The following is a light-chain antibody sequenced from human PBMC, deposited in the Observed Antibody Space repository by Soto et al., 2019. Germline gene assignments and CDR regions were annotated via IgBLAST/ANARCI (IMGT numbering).Light chain of an antibody. J-gene: IGKJ5*01. CDR3: QQSYSTPLT. V-gene: IGKV3-15*01. CDR2: GAS. Sequence: EIVMTQSPATLSVSPGERATLSCRASQSVSSNLAWYQQKPGQAPRLLIYGASTRATGIPARFSGSGSGTEFTLTISSLQSEDFATYDCQQSYSTPLTFGQGTRLEIK. CDR1: QSVSSN.